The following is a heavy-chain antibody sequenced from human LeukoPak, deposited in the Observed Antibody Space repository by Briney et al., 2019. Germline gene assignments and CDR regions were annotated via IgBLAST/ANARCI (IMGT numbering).Heavy chain of an antibody. CDR3: ARGGRGFDP. J-gene: IGHJ5*02. CDR1: GGSISSETYY. CDR2: IYSSGST. Sequence: SETLSLTCTVSGGSISSETYYWTWVRQPAGKGLEWIGRIYSSGSTSYSPSLKSRVTISVDTSKNQFSLELNSVTASDTAVYYCARGGRGFDPWGQGTLVTVSS. V-gene: IGHV4-61*02.